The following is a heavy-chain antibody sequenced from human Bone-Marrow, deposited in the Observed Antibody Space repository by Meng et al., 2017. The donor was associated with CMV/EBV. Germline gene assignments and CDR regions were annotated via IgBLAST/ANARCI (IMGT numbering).Heavy chain of an antibody. CDR1: GFTFSTYA. J-gene: IGHJ6*02. Sequence: GGSLRLSCAASGFTFSTYAMTWVRQAPGKGLDWVSGISSSGGSTYYADSVKGRFTISRDNSKNTLYLQMNSLRAEDTAVYYCAKREPEVPAAMSMDVWGQGTTVTGSS. CDR2: ISSSGGST. D-gene: IGHD2-2*01. V-gene: IGHV3-23*01. CDR3: AKREPEVPAAMSMDV.